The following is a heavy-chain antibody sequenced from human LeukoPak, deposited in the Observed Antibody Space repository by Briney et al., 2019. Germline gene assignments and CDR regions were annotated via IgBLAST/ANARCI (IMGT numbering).Heavy chain of an antibody. CDR3: ASGIRERGFDY. D-gene: IGHD1-1*01. J-gene: IGHJ4*02. Sequence: NPGGSLRLSCAASGFTFSTSAMNWVRQAPGRGLEWVSSISPTGGAIFYADSLRGRFTISRDNAKNSLYLQMNSLRAEDTALYFCASGIRERGFDYWGQGTLVTVSS. CDR1: GFTFSTSA. CDR2: ISPTGGAI. V-gene: IGHV3-21*01.